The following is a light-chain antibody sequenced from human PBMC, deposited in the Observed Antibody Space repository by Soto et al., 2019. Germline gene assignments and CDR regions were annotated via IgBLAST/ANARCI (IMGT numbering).Light chain of an antibody. CDR3: QQTYSAPPT. CDR2: AAS. J-gene: IGKJ1*01. CDR1: QISSTY. Sequence: DIQMTQSPSSLTASVGDRVTITCRASQISSTYLNWYQQRAGLAPRLLIYAASSLQNGVPPRFSGSGSGTDFTLTISSLQPEDFATYFCQQTYSAPPTFGQGTKVDIK. V-gene: IGKV1-39*01.